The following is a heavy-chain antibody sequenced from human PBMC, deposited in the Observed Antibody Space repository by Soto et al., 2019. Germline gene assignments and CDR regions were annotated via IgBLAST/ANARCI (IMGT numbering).Heavy chain of an antibody. CDR1: GDSIKSAGHF. V-gene: IGHV4-31*03. CDR3: ARGLRGVSLDYFDL. CDR2: IYYTGST. Sequence: QVQLQESGPGLVKPSQTLSLTCTVSGDSIKSAGHFWSWLRQPPGKGLEWLGYIYYTGSTYYNPSLQRRVAFSVDTSKTRFSLELTSVTAADTAVYYCARGLRGVSLDYFDLWGQGTLVNVSS. J-gene: IGHJ4*02. D-gene: IGHD3-10*01.